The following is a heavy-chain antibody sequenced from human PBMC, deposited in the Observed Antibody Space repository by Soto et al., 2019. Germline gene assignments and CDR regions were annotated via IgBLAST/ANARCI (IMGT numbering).Heavy chain of an antibody. V-gene: IGHV4-30-4*08. Sequence: PSETLSLTCTVSGGAISVRGFYLSWIRQPPGKGLEWIGYSSDTGSTHYNPSLSGRVTVSVDTSKNQFSLKLTSVTATDTAVYYCAREYGASWYFDLWGRGTLITVSS. J-gene: IGHJ2*01. CDR2: SSDTGST. CDR1: GGAISVRGFY. CDR3: AREYGASWYFDL. D-gene: IGHD4-17*01.